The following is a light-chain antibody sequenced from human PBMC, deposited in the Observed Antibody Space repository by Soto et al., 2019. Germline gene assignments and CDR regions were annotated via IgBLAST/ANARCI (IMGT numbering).Light chain of an antibody. CDR2: GNT. J-gene: IGLJ1*01. Sequence: QSVLTQPPSVSGAPGQRVTISCTGNSSSIGAGCDVHWYRQCTGTAPKLLVYGNTNRPAGVPDRISGSKSGTSASLAVTGLLAEDEADYYCQSYDSILSAYVVGAGTKGTVL. CDR1: SSSIGAGCD. CDR3: QSYDSILSAYV. V-gene: IGLV1-40*01.